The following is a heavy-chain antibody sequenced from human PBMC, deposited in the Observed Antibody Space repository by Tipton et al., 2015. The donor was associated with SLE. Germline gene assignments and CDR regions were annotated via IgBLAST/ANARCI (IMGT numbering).Heavy chain of an antibody. CDR2: INHSGST. D-gene: IGHD6-19*01. CDR1: GGSFSGYY. CDR3: ARVGSGWSEDYFDY. J-gene: IGHJ4*02. V-gene: IGHV4-34*01. Sequence: TLSLTRAVYGGSFSGYYWSWIRQPPGKGLEWIGEINHSGSTNYNPSLKSRVTISVDTSKNQFSLKLNTVTAADTAVFYCARVGSGWSEDYFDYWGQGTLVTVSS.